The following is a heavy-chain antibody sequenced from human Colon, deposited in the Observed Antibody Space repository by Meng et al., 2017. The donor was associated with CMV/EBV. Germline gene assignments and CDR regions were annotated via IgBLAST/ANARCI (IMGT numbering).Heavy chain of an antibody. CDR1: GFSVSSKY. CDR3: ARDRTGSGMDV. J-gene: IGHJ6*02. V-gene: IGHV3-53*01. CDR2: IYTGGSA. Sequence: GESLKISCAVSGFSVSSKYMSWVRQAPGKGLEWLSIIYTGGSASYADSVKGRFTISRDDSSNTLFLQMNSQRAEETAVYYCARDRTGSGMDVWGQGTTVTVSS. D-gene: IGHD1-1*01.